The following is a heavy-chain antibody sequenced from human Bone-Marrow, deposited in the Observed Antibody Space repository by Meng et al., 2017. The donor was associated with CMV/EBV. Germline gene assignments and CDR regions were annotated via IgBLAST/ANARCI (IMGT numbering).Heavy chain of an antibody. Sequence: QVQLVQSGAEVKKPGASVKVSCKASGYTFGTFYIHWVRQASGQXLWWMGAIRPSDSDKNYAQKFQGRVSVTRDMSTSTVDMELSSLTSEDTAVYYCARTWGYCGQGTLVTVSS. V-gene: IGHV1-46*01. J-gene: IGHJ4*02. CDR2: IRPSDSDK. D-gene: IGHD3-16*01. CDR3: ARTWGY. CDR1: GYTFGTFY.